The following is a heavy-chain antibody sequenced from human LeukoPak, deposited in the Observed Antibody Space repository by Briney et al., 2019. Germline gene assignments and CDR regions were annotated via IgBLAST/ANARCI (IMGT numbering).Heavy chain of an antibody. Sequence: SVTVSRKASVCTFSSYAISWVRQAPRQPREWVGGIIANLGKANYAQKFQARVTITADKSTSTDYMVPITLRSEHTAVYYCARDIGDTISGLDYLGFDYWGQGTLVTVSS. CDR3: ARDIGDTISGLDYLGFDY. CDR1: VCTFSSYA. V-gene: IGHV1-69*10. J-gene: IGHJ4*02. CDR2: IIANLGKA. D-gene: IGHD3-3*01.